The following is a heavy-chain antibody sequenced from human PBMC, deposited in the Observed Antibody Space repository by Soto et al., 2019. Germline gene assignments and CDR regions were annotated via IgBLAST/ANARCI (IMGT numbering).Heavy chain of an antibody. Sequence: EVQLLESGGDLVRPGTSLRLSCAASGFTFQQYTISWVRQAPGKGLEWVSSIYGSAARTFYADSVKGRFTISRDNSRNTVYLQMNNLRGGERAVYYWARDRRPDEGWDGDWWGRGTRVTVSS. V-gene: IGHV3-23*01. CDR1: GFTFQQYT. CDR2: IYGSAART. J-gene: IGHJ4*02. D-gene: IGHD1-26*01. CDR3: ARDRRPDEGWDGDW.